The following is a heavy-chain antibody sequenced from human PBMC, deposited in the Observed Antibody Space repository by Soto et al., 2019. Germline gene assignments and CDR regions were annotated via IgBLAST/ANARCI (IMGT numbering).Heavy chain of an antibody. CDR1: GGSLTHYY. CDR3: ARGAATFDY. V-gene: IGHV4-59*01. J-gene: IGHJ4*02. D-gene: IGHD6-13*01. Sequence: QVQLQESGPGLVKPSETLSLTCTVSGGSLTHYYWSWIRQPPGKGLEWIGYIYYTGGTNYNSSLKSRVTISVDTSKNRFSLNLSSVTAVDTAVYYCARGAATFDYWGQGTLVTVSS. CDR2: IYYTGGT.